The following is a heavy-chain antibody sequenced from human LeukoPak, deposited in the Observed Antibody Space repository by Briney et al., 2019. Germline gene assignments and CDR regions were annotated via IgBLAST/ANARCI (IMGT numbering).Heavy chain of an antibody. CDR2: TYYRSKWYN. V-gene: IGHV6-1*01. CDR3: VRDFMYNTACTGC. J-gene: IGHJ4*02. Sequence: SQTLSLTCAISGDSVSSNSAAWNWIRQSPSRGLEWLGRTYYRSKWYNDYAVSVKSRIIINPDTSKNQFSLQLNSVTPEDTAVYYCVRDFMYNTACTGCWGQGTLVTVSS. CDR1: GDSVSSNSAA. D-gene: IGHD5-18*01.